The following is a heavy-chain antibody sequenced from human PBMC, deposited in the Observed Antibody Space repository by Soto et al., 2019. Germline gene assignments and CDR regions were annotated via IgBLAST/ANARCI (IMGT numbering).Heavy chain of an antibody. J-gene: IGHJ4*02. CDR2: IYHSGST. V-gene: IGHV4-30-2*01. D-gene: IGHD3-9*01. CDR1: GGSISSGCYS. Sequence: TSETLSLTCTVSGGSISSGCYSWSWIRQPPGKGLEWIGYIYHSGSTYYNPSLKSRVTISVDRSKNQFSLKLSSVTAADTAVYYCARQGYNILTGYSYFDYWGQGILVTVS. CDR3: ARQGYNILTGYSYFDY.